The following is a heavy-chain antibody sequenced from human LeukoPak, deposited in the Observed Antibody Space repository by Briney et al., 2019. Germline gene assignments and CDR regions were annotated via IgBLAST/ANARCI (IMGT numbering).Heavy chain of an antibody. J-gene: IGHJ5*02. CDR1: GYSMNSAYY. V-gene: IGHV4-38-2*01. CDR2: MYHSGIT. CDR3: ARLTPGKNWFDP. D-gene: IGHD3-10*01. Sequence: PSDTLSLTCAVSGYSMNSAYYWGWIRQPPGKGLEWIGSMYHSGITYYNPSLKSRVTISVDTSKNQFSLKLNSVTAADTAVYYCARLTPGKNWFDPWGQGTLVTVSS.